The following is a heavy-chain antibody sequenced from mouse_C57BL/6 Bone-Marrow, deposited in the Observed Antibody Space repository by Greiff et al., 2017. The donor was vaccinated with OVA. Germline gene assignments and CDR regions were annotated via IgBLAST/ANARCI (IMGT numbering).Heavy chain of an antibody. V-gene: IGHV5-15*01. CDR2: ISNLAYSI. CDR1: GFTFSDYG. CDR3: ARHALPHWYFDV. J-gene: IGHJ1*03. Sequence: EVHLVESGGGLVQPGGSLKLSCAASGFTFSDYGMAWVRQAPRKGPEWVAFISNLAYSIYYADNVTGRFTIARENAKNTLYLEMSSLRSEDTAMYYCARHALPHWYFDVWGTGTTVTVSS. D-gene: IGHD1-1*01.